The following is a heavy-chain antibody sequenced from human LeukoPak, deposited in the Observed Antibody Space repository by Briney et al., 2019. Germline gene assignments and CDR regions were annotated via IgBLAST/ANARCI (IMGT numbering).Heavy chain of an antibody. Sequence: GGSLRLSSVASGFTFDDYAMHWVRQAPGKGLEWVAGINWNSVSAVYADSLKGRLTISRDNAKNSLYLQMNSLRAEDTAVYYCAREKMGVGYYMDVWGRGTTVTISS. J-gene: IGHJ6*03. CDR3: AREKMGVGYYMDV. CDR2: INWNSVSA. V-gene: IGHV3-9*01. D-gene: IGHD1-26*01. CDR1: GFTFDDYA.